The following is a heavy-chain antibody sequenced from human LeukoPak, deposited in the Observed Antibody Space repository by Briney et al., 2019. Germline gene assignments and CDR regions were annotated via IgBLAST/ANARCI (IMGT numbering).Heavy chain of an antibody. CDR1: GFTFSSYS. D-gene: IGHD4-17*01. V-gene: IGHV3-21*01. CDR2: IGGSSSSL. CDR3: AKEAGQDYGALDAFDV. Sequence: GGSLRLSCAASGFTFSSYSMNWVRQAPGKGLEWVSSIGGSSSSLYYAESVKGRFTISRDNAKNSLYLQMNSLRAEDTAVYYCAKEAGQDYGALDAFDVWGQGTMVTVSS. J-gene: IGHJ3*01.